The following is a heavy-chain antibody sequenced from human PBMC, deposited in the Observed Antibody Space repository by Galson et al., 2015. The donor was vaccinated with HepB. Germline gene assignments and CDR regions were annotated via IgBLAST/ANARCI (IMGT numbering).Heavy chain of an antibody. V-gene: IGHV3-23*01. D-gene: IGHD2-2*02. J-gene: IGHJ5*02. CDR2: LSAGGGDT. Sequence: SLRLSCAASGFIFSSHAMNWVRQAPGKGLEWVSSLSAGGGDTYYADSVKGRFIISRDNSKNTLYLHMTRLRAEDTALYYCAKGVYCTRGNCYMGWFEPWGQGTLVTVSS. CDR1: GFIFSSHA. CDR3: AKGVYCTRGNCYMGWFEP.